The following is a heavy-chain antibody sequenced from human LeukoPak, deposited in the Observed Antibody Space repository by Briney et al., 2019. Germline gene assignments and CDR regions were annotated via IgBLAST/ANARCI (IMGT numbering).Heavy chain of an antibody. CDR1: GYSFTSYW. D-gene: IGHD4-17*01. Sequence: GESLKISCKGSGYSFTSYWIGWVRQMPGKGLEWMGIIYPGDSDTRYSPSFQGQVTISADKSISTAYLQWSSLKASDTAMYYCARLIHPPGDYEGWFDPWGQGTLVTVSS. CDR3: ARLIHPPGDYEGWFDP. CDR2: IYPGDSDT. J-gene: IGHJ5*02. V-gene: IGHV5-51*01.